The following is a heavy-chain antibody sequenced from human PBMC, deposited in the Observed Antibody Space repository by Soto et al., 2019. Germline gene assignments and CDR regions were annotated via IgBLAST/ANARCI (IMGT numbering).Heavy chain of an antibody. V-gene: IGHV4-31*03. J-gene: IGHJ5*02. CDR3: ARWWSGSRKGFDP. D-gene: IGHD3-3*01. CDR1: GGSISSGDYY. Sequence: QVQLQESGPGLVKPSQTLSLTCTVSGGSISSGDYYWSWIRQHPGKGLEWIGYIYYSGSTDYNPSLKSRVTISVDTSKKQFSLKLSSVTAADTAVYYCARWWSGSRKGFDPWGQGTLVTVSS. CDR2: IYYSGST.